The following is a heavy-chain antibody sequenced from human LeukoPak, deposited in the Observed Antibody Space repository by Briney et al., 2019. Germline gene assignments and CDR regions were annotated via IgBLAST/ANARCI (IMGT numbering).Heavy chain of an antibody. Sequence: PGGSLRLSCAASGFTFSSYAMSWVRQAPGKGLEWVSVITYSGADTYYADSVEGRFTISRDNSKNTLFLQMNSLRAEDTAIYYCAKRPDYSSSWYYFDCGGQGTLVTVSS. CDR1: GFTFSSYA. CDR3: AKRPDYSSSWYYFDC. V-gene: IGHV3-23*01. D-gene: IGHD6-13*01. J-gene: IGHJ4*02. CDR2: ITYSGADT.